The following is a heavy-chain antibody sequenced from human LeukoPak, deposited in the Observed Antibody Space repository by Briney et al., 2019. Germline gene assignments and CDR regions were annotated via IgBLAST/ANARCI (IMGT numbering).Heavy chain of an antibody. CDR2: INHSGST. CDR1: GGSFSGYY. V-gene: IGHV4-34*01. J-gene: IGHJ5*02. D-gene: IGHD2-15*01. CDR3: AGVPYCSGGSCYLNWFDP. Sequence: PSETLSLTCAVYGGSFSGYYWSWIRQPPGKGLEWIGEINHSGSTNYNPSLKSRVTISVDTSKNQFSLKLSSVTAADTAVYYCAGVPYCSGGSCYLNWFDPWGQGTLVTVSS.